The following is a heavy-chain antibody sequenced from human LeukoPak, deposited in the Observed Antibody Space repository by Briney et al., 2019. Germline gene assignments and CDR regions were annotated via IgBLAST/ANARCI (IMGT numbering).Heavy chain of an antibody. D-gene: IGHD6-13*01. CDR3: AREGGSAAGGNWFDP. J-gene: IGHJ5*02. CDR1: GGSISSYY. V-gene: IGHV4-59*01. Sequence: SETLSLTCTVSGGSISSYYWSWIRQPPGKGLEWIGYIYYSGSTNYNPSLKSRVTISVDTSKNQFSLKLSSVTAADTAVYYCAREGGSAAGGNWFDPWGQGTLVTVSS. CDR2: IYYSGST.